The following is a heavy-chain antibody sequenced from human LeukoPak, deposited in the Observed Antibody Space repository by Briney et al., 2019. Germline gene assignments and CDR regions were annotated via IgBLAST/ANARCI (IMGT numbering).Heavy chain of an antibody. Sequence: SETLSLTCTVSGYSISSGYYWGWIRQPPGKGLEWIGSIYHSGSTYYNPSLKSRVTISVDTSKIQFSLKLSSVTAADTAVYYCARSTELELFTYRHNWFDPWGQGTLVTVSS. CDR1: GYSISSGYY. CDR3: ARSTELELFTYRHNWFDP. J-gene: IGHJ5*02. D-gene: IGHD1-7*01. CDR2: IYHSGST. V-gene: IGHV4-38-2*02.